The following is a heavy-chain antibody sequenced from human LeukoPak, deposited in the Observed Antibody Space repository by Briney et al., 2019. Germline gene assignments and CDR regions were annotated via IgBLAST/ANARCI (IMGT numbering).Heavy chain of an antibody. V-gene: IGHV3-23*01. CDR2: ISGSGGST. D-gene: IGHD3-10*01. CDR3: ATTYGSGSKYFDY. Sequence: GGSLRLAWAASGFTFSSYAMSWVRQAPGKGLEWVSAISGSGGSTYYADSVKGRFTISRDNSKNTLYLQMNSLRAEDTAVYYCATTYGSGSKYFDYWGQGTLVTVSS. J-gene: IGHJ4*02. CDR1: GFTFSSYA.